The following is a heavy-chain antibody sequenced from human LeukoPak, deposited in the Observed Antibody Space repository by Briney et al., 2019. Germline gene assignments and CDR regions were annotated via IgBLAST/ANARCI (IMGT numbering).Heavy chain of an antibody. CDR3: ARKNDFEI. CDR2: IFYSART. V-gene: IGHV4-59*12. D-gene: IGHD2/OR15-2a*01. Sequence: SETLSLTCTVSGGSITSDHWNWIRQPPGKGLEWIGCIFYSARTYYNPSLKSRVSISVDMSKNQFSLRLTSVTAADTAVYYCARKNDFEIWGQGTLVTVSS. CDR1: GGSITSDH. J-gene: IGHJ3*02.